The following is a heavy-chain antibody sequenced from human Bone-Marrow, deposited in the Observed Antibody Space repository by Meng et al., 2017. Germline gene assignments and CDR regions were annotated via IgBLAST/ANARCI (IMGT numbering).Heavy chain of an antibody. CDR1: GGSFTRYY. CDR2: INYKGIT. J-gene: IGHJ4*02. V-gene: IGHV4-34*01. CDR3: ARANYYDSNGSLDY. D-gene: IGHD3-22*01. Sequence: SETLSLTCAVSGGSFTRYYWTWIRQPPGKGLEWIGEINYKGITNYNPPLKGRVSMSVDTSKNQFSLKLSSVTAADTAVYYCARANYYDSNGSLDYWGQGMLVTVSS.